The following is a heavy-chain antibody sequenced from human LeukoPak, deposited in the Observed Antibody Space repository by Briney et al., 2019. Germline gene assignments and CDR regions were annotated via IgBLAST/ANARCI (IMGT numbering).Heavy chain of an antibody. D-gene: IGHD2-15*01. CDR1: GFTFSSYW. J-gene: IGHJ4*02. Sequence: GGSLRLSCAVSGFTFSSYWMTWVRQAPGKGLEWVANIKQDGREKYYVDSMKGRFTISRDNAENSLYPQMNSLRAEDTAVYYCARGRYCSGGSCQRLDYWGQGTLVTVSS. CDR2: IKQDGREK. CDR3: ARGRYCSGGSCQRLDY. V-gene: IGHV3-7*01.